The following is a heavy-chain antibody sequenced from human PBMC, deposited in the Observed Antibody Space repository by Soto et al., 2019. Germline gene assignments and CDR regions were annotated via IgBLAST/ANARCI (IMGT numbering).Heavy chain of an antibody. D-gene: IGHD6-13*01. CDR1: GFTFDDYA. Sequence: EVQLVESGGGLVQPGRSLRLSCAASGFTFDDYAMHWVRQAPGKGLEWVSGINWNSGSIGYADSVKGRFTISRDNAKNSLYLQMNSLRAEDTALYYCAKVNLVGSSYHHGMDVWGQGTTVTVSS. J-gene: IGHJ6*02. CDR3: AKVNLVGSSYHHGMDV. V-gene: IGHV3-9*01. CDR2: INWNSGSI.